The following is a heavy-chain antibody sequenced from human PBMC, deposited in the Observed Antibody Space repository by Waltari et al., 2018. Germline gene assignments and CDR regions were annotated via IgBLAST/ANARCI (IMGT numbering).Heavy chain of an antibody. CDR2: ISGRGGRT. J-gene: IGHJ4*02. V-gene: IGHV3-23*01. D-gene: IGHD3-22*01. CDR1: GFTFSSYA. CDR3: AKSARITMTLVDY. Sequence: EVQLLESGGGLVQPGGSLRLSCAASGFTFSSYAMSWVRQAPGKGRGWVSGISGRGGRTYYADSVKGRFTISRDNSKNTLYLQMNSLRAEDTAVYYCAKSARITMTLVDYWGQGTLVTVSS.